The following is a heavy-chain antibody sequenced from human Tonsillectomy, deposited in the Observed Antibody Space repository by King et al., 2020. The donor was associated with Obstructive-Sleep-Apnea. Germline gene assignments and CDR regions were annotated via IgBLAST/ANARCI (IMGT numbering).Heavy chain of an antibody. CDR2: ISYDGSNK. CDR3: VRDGGTSWYRNYFLGMDV. J-gene: IGHJ6*02. V-gene: IGHV3-30-3*01. CDR1: GFIFHSYA. Sequence: VQLVESGGGVVQPGRSLRLSCAGSGFIFHSYAMYWVRQAPGKGLEWMAVISYDGSNKYYSDSVKGRFTISRDNSKNTLCLQMNSLRLEDTAVYYCVRDGGTSWYRNYFLGMDVWGQGTRVTVSS. D-gene: IGHD2-2*02.